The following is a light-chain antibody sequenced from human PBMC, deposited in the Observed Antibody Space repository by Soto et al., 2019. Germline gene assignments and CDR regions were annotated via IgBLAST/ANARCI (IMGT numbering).Light chain of an antibody. CDR1: QAINNA. CDR3: QQHMSYPRT. J-gene: IGKJ2*01. CDR2: GAF. Sequence: AIQLTQSPSSLSASVGDRVTITCRASQAINNALAWYQRKPGKAPKVLIYGAFTLESGVPSRFSGSRSGTDFTLTISSLQPEDFASYYCQQHMSYPRTFGQGTNLEIK. V-gene: IGKV1-13*02.